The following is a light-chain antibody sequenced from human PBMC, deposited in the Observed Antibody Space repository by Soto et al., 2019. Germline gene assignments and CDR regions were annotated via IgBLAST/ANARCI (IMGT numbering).Light chain of an antibody. CDR3: QQYHDWPT. Sequence: IVVTQSPATLSVSPGERDTLSCRASHTVSSSFAWYQQIPGQAPRLLIYGASIRAAGIPARFSGSGSGTEFTLTISSLQSEDFAVYYCQQYHDWPTFGQGTKVDIK. V-gene: IGKV3-15*01. J-gene: IGKJ1*01. CDR1: HTVSSS. CDR2: GAS.